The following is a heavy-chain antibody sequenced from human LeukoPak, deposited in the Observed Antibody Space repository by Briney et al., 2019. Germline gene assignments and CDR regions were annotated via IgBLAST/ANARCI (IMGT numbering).Heavy chain of an antibody. CDR1: GFTFSSYS. CDR2: ISSSSIYI. D-gene: IGHD1-26*01. J-gene: IGHJ3*02. Sequence: GGSLRLSYAASGFTFSSYSMHWVRQAPGKGLEWVSSISSSSIYIYYADSLKGRFTISRDNAKNSLYLQMNSLRAEDTAVYYCARGRQNSGSYSDAFDIWGQGTMVTVSS. V-gene: IGHV3-21*01. CDR3: ARGRQNSGSYSDAFDI.